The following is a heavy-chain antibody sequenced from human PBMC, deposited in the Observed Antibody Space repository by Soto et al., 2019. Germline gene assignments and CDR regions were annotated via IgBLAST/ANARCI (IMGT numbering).Heavy chain of an antibody. Sequence: KPSETLSLTCTVSGGSISSYYWSWIRQPPGKGLEWIGYIYYSGSTNYNPSLKSRVTISVDTSKNQFSLKLSSVTAADTAVYYCARDEAAIFGVGGWFDPWGQGTLVTVSS. CDR2: IYYSGST. D-gene: IGHD3-3*01. CDR1: GGSISSYY. J-gene: IGHJ5*02. V-gene: IGHV4-59*01. CDR3: ARDEAAIFGVGGWFDP.